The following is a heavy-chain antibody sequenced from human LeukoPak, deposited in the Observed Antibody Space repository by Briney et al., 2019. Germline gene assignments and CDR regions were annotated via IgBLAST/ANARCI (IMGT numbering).Heavy chain of an antibody. CDR1: GFSFSNYW. CDR3: ARSLSGYAYYFDC. Sequence: PGGSLRLSCAASGFSFSNYWMSWVRQAPGKGLQWVANIHQDGTDEYYVDSVKGQFTISRDNAKNSLYLQMNSLRVEDTAFYYCARSLSGYAYYFDCWGQGTLVTVSS. CDR2: IHQDGTDE. D-gene: IGHD3-3*01. V-gene: IGHV3-7*01. J-gene: IGHJ4*02.